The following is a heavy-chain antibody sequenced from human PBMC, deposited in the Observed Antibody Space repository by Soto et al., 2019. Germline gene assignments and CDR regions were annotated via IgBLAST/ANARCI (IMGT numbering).Heavy chain of an antibody. Sequence: ASVKVSCKASGYTFTSYNINWVRQAPGQGLEWVAGSTSNSGNSDYARKFQGRLTVTRDTSISTAYMELSSLRSDDTAVYYCVLLAVFDHWGPGTLVTVPQ. D-gene: IGHD3-10*01. CDR1: GYTFTSYN. J-gene: IGHJ4*02. V-gene: IGHV1-8*01. CDR3: VLLAVFDH. CDR2: STSNSGNS.